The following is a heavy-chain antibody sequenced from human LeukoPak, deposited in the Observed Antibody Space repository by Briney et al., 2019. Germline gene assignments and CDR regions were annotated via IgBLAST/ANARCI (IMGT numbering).Heavy chain of an antibody. CDR2: IYSGGST. Sequence: GGSLRLSCAASGFTFNNYAMTWVRQAPGKGLEWVSVIYSGGSTYYADSVKGRFSTSRDSSTSTLFLQMDSLRVEDTAMYYCARPTDGDSTRYGMDVWGQGTTVIVSS. CDR1: GFTFNNYA. D-gene: IGHD2-21*02. CDR3: ARPTDGDSTRYGMDV. J-gene: IGHJ6*02. V-gene: IGHV3-53*01.